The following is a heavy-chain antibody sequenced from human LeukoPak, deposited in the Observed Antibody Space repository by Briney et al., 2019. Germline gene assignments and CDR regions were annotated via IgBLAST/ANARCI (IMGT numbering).Heavy chain of an antibody. CDR1: GFTFSSYS. CDR2: ISSSSSYI. Sequence: GGSLRLSCAASGFTFSSYSMNWVRQAPGKGLEWVSSISSSSSYIYYADSVKGRFTISRDNAKNSLYLQMNSLRAEDTAVYYCARASGYDFPSDYYYYGMDVWGQGTTVTVSS. V-gene: IGHV3-21*01. J-gene: IGHJ6*02. CDR3: ARASGYDFPSDYYYYGMDV. D-gene: IGHD5-12*01.